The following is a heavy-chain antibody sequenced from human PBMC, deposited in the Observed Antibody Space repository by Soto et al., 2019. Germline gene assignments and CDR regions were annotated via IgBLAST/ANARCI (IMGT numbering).Heavy chain of an antibody. Sequence: SVTRYLTTAFYGVSFSRYYSSWISQHPGKGLEWIGEINHSGSTNYNPSLKSRVTISVDTSKNQFSLKLSSVTAADTAVYYCASGSSGWYTYFDYWGQGTLVTVS. D-gene: IGHD6-19*01. J-gene: IGHJ4*02. V-gene: IGHV4-34*01. CDR1: GVSFSRYY. CDR3: ASGSSGWYTYFDY. CDR2: INHSGST.